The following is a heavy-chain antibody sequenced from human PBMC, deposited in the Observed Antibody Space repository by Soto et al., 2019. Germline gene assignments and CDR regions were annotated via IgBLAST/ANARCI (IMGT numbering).Heavy chain of an antibody. CDR2: ISSSSSTI. V-gene: IGHV3-48*01. J-gene: IGHJ6*02. CDR3: ARVCIAAAVSVFSGGYGMDV. CDR1: GFTFSSYW. D-gene: IGHD6-13*01. Sequence: GGSLRLSCAASGFTFSSYWMHWVRQAPGKGLEWVSYISSSSSTIYYADSVKGRFTISRDNAKNSLYLQMNSLRAEDTAVYYCARVCIAAAVSVFSGGYGMDVWGQGTTVTVSS.